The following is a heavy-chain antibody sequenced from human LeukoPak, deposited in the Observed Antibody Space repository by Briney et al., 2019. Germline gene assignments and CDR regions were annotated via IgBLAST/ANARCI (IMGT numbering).Heavy chain of an antibody. D-gene: IGHD6-19*01. Sequence: GGSLRLSCAASGFTFSSYAMSWVRQAPGKGLEWVSAISGSGGSTCYADSVKGRFTISRDNSKNTLYLQMNSLRAEDTAVYYCAKDEGLAVAGNFDYWGQGTLVTVSS. J-gene: IGHJ4*02. CDR3: AKDEGLAVAGNFDY. CDR1: GFTFSSYA. V-gene: IGHV3-23*01. CDR2: ISGSGGST.